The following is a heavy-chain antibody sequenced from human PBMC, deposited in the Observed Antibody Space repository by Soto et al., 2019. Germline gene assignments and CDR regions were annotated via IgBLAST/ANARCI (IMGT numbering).Heavy chain of an antibody. V-gene: IGHV3-11*05. CDR3: AGENSYKMYV. CDR2: ITHSSIT. Sequence: QEQLVESGGGLVKPGGSLRLSCAASGFIFSDYYMSWIRRSPGKGLERISYITHSSITNYADSVKGRFTTSRDNAKISLYLQKNSLRDEVTVLYFCAGENSYKMYVWGQATTVTVSS. CDR1: GFIFSDYY. J-gene: IGHJ6*02. D-gene: IGHD1-1*01.